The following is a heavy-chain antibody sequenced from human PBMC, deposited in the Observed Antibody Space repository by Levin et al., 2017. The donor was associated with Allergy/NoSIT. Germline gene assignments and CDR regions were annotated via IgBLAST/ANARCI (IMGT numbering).Heavy chain of an antibody. D-gene: IGHD2-15*01. Sequence: KPSETLSLTCAVYGGSFSGYYWSWIRQPPGKGLEWIGEINHSGSTNYNPSLKSRVTISVDTSKNQFSLKLSSVTAADTAVYYCARGRGYCSGGSCYLDYWGQGTLVTVSS. J-gene: IGHJ4*02. CDR2: INHSGST. CDR1: GGSFSGYY. CDR3: ARGRGYCSGGSCYLDY. V-gene: IGHV4-34*01.